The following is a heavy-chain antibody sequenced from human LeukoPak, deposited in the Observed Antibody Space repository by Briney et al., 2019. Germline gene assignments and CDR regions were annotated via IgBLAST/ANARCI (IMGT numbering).Heavy chain of an antibody. Sequence: ASVKVSCKASGYTFGDYYMHWVRQAPGQGLEWTGWINPNSGGTNYAQKFRGRVTMTRDTSITTAYMELSTVTSNDTAVYFCAREPRRHFDYWGQGTLVTVSS. CDR2: INPNSGGT. CDR1: GYTFGDYY. CDR3: AREPRRHFDY. J-gene: IGHJ4*02. V-gene: IGHV1-2*02.